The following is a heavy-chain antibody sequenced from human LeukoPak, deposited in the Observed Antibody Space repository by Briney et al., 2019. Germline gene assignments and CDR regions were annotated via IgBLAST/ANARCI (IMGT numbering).Heavy chain of an antibody. CDR1: GFTFSSYA. CDR3: ARDRSVGDYYGSGSYYNGPDFDY. J-gene: IGHJ4*02. V-gene: IGHV3-64*01. Sequence: GGSLRLSCAAPGFTFSSYAMHWVRQAPGKGLEYVSAISSNGGSTYYANSVKGRFTISRDNSKNTLYLQMGSLRAEDMAVYYCARDRSVGDYYGSGSYYNGPDFDYWGQGTLVTVSS. D-gene: IGHD3-10*01. CDR2: ISSNGGST.